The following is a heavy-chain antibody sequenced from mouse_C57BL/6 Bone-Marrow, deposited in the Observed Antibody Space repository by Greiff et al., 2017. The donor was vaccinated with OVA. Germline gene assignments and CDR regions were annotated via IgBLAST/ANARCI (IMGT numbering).Heavy chain of an antibody. V-gene: IGHV5-6*02. CDR3: ARHSFLAY. J-gene: IGHJ3*01. CDR2: ISSGGSYP. CDR1: GFTFSSYG. Sequence: EVKLVESGGDLVKPGGSLKLSCAASGFTFSSYGMSWVRQTPDKRLEWVATISSGGSYPYYPDSVKGRFTISRDNAKNTLYLQMSSLKSEDTAMYYCARHSFLAYWGQGTLVTVSA.